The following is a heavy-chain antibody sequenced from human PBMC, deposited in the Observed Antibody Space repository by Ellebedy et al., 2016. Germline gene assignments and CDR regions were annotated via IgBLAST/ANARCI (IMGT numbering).Heavy chain of an antibody. D-gene: IGHD3-16*01. CDR2: ITWNSDRM. J-gene: IGHJ4*02. Sequence: SLKISXAASGFTFDDYAMHWVRQLPGKGLEWVSGITWNSDRMAYADSVRGRFTISRDNSENMLYLEMNSLRPEDTATYYCARDGGKYFTEFDYWGQGTLVTVSS. CDR1: GFTFDDYA. V-gene: IGHV3-9*01. CDR3: ARDGGKYFTEFDY.